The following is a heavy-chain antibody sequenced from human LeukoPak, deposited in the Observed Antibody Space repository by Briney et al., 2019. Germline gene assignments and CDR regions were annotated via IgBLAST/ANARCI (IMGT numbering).Heavy chain of an antibody. D-gene: IGHD3-10*01. V-gene: IGHV3-30*02. CDR1: GFTFRSYA. CDR2: IRYDGSNK. Sequence: GRSQRLSCAASGFTFRSYAMHWVRQAPGKGLEWVAFIRYDGSNKYYADSVKGRFTISRDNSKNTLYLQMNSLRAEDTAVYYCANAVRGVISRNYYYYMDVWGKGTTVTISS. CDR3: ANAVRGVISRNYYYYMDV. J-gene: IGHJ6*03.